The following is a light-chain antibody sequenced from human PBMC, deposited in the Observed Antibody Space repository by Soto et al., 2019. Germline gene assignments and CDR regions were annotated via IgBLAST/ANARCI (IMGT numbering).Light chain of an antibody. CDR3: QQYGSSPRFT. CDR2: GAS. Sequence: EIVLTQSPGTLSLSPGERATLSCRASQSVSSSYLAWYKQKPGQAPRLLIYGASSRAPGIPDRFSGSGSGTDFTLTISRLEPEDFAVYYCQQYGSSPRFTFGPGTKVDIK. J-gene: IGKJ3*01. V-gene: IGKV3-20*01. CDR1: QSVSSSY.